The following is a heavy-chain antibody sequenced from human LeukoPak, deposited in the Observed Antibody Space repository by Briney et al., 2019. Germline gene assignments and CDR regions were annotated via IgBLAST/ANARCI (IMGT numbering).Heavy chain of an antibody. CDR2: IYYSGST. V-gene: IGHV4-59*01. J-gene: IGHJ4*02. CDR1: GGSISSYY. D-gene: IGHD6-13*01. CDR3: ARERIAAGYFDY. Sequence: SETLSLTCTVSGGSISSYYWSWIRQPPGKGLEWIGYIYYSGSTNYNPSLKSRVTISVDTSKNQFSLKLSSMTAADTAVYYCARERIAAGYFDYWGQGTLVTVSS.